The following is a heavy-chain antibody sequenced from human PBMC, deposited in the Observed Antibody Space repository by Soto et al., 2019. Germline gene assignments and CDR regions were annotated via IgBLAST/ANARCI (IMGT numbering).Heavy chain of an antibody. CDR1: GGPISSSNW. V-gene: IGHV4-4*02. CDR3: ARVVIAPAGSTIDY. CDR2: IHHSGST. Sequence: PSETLSLTCAVSGGPISSSNWWSWVRQPPGKGLEWIGEIHHSGSTNYNPSLKSRVSISVDKSKNQFFLDLNSVTAADTAVYYCARVVIAPAGSTIDYWGQGTQVTVSS. J-gene: IGHJ4*02. D-gene: IGHD6-13*01.